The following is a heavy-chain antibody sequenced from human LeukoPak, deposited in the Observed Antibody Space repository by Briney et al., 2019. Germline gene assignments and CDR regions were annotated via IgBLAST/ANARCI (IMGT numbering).Heavy chain of an antibody. CDR2: ISYDGSNK. D-gene: IGHD6-13*01. CDR1: GFTFSSYA. CDR3: ARGDAAAGTGYYYYGMDV. V-gene: IGHV3-30*04. Sequence: GGSLRLSCAASGFTFSSYAMHWVRQAPGKGLEWVAVISYDGSNKYYADYVKGRFTISRDNSKNTLYLQMNSLRAEGTAVYYCARGDAAAGTGYYYYGMDVWGQGTTVTVSS. J-gene: IGHJ6*02.